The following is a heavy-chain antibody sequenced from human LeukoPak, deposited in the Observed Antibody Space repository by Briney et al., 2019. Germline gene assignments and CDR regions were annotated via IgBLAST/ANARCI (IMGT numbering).Heavy chain of an antibody. CDR3: ARVLGLKGFDS. Sequence: GGSLRLSCAASGFTFSAYWMTWVRQAPGRGLEWVANIRDDGSEEYYGDSVRGRFTISRDNAKDSVDLQMHSLRVEDTAVYYCARVLGLKGFDSWGQGTLVTVSS. J-gene: IGHJ5*01. CDR2: IRDDGSEE. D-gene: IGHD7-27*01. V-gene: IGHV3-7*04. CDR1: GFTFSAYW.